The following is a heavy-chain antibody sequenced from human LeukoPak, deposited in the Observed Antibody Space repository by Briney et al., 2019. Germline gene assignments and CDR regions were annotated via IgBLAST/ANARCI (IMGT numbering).Heavy chain of an antibody. V-gene: IGHV1-2*02. J-gene: IGHJ6*03. CDR2: INPNSGDT. Sequence: ASVKVSCKASGYSFTGYYMHWVRQAPGQRLEWMGWINPNSGDTKYAQKFQGRITMTRDTSITTAYMELTRLRSDDTAVYYCARGGLRVMVYRLYYMDVWGKGTTVTVSS. CDR3: ARGGLRVMVYRLYYMDV. D-gene: IGHD2-8*01. CDR1: GYSFTGYY.